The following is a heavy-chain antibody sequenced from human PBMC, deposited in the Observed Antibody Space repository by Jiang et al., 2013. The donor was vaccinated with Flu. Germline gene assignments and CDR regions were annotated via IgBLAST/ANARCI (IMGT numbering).Heavy chain of an antibody. D-gene: IGHD3-10*01. Sequence: EVKKPGASVNVSCKASGYIFNRYGIAWVRQAPGQGLEWMGWINAYNGNTNYPQKLLGRVTMTRDISTTTAYMELRSLKYDDTAVYYCARQSITMVRGVAEAVFDPWGQGTLVTVSS. CDR2: INAYNGNT. V-gene: IGHV1-18*01. J-gene: IGHJ5*02. CDR1: GYIFNRYG. CDR3: ARQSITMVRGVAEAVFDP.